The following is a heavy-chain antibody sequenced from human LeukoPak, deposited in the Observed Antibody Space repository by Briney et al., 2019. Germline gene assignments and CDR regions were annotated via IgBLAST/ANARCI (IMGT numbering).Heavy chain of an antibody. CDR2: INHSGST. CDR1: GGSFSGYY. V-gene: IGHV4-34*01. D-gene: IGHD3-22*01. Sequence: SETLSLTCAVYGGSFSGYYWSWIRQPPGKGLEWIGEINHSGSTNYNPSLKSRVTISVDTSKNQFSLKLSSVTAADTAVYYCARGNYYDSSVPIDYWGQGTLVTVSS. J-gene: IGHJ4*02. CDR3: ARGNYYDSSVPIDY.